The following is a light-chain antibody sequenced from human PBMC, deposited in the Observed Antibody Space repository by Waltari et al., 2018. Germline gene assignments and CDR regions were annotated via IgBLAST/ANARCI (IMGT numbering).Light chain of an antibody. CDR2: RDS. Sequence: SYELTQPSSVSVSPRQTASITCSGDTLGDKYVSWYQQKPGQSPVLVIYRDSKRPSGIPERFSGSNSGNTATLTISGTQAMDEADYYCQAWDSSTVVFGGGTKLTVL. J-gene: IGLJ2*01. CDR3: QAWDSSTVV. CDR1: TLGDKY. V-gene: IGLV3-1*01.